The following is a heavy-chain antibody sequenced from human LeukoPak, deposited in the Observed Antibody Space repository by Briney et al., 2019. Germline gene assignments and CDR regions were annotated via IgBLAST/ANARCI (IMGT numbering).Heavy chain of an antibody. V-gene: IGHV4-38-2*02. Sequence: SETLSLTCTVSGYSISSGCYWGWIRQPPGKGLEWIGSIYHSGNTYYNPSLKSRVTISVDTSKNQFSLKLSSVTAADTAVYYCARAVLYYDSSGYYHGYFDYWGQGTLVTVSS. J-gene: IGHJ4*02. D-gene: IGHD3-22*01. CDR3: ARAVLYYDSSGYYHGYFDY. CDR2: IYHSGNT. CDR1: GYSISSGCY.